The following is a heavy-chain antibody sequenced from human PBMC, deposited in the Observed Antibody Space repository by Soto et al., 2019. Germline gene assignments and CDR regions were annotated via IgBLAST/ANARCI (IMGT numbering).Heavy chain of an antibody. CDR1: SGSIGTYL. CDR3: ARGRGGTYAAFHI. CDR2: LHYTAPT. V-gene: IGHV4-59*01. J-gene: IGHJ3*02. D-gene: IGHD2-2*01. Sequence: SETLSLTCAGSSGSIGTYLGSWIRQPPGQGLEWIAYLHYTAPTQYTPSLKSRVTIFLDTYTNQFPLRLSHVTDEDTAVYYCARGRGGTYAAFHIWGQGTLVTVSS.